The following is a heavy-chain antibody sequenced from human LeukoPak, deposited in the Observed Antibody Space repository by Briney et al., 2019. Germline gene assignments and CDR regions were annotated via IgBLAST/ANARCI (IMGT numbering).Heavy chain of an antibody. Sequence: ASVKVSCKASGYTFTSYDINWVRQATGQGLGWMGWMNPNSGNTGYAQKFQGRVTMTRNTSISTAYMELSSLRSEDTAVYYCARLVVEWELLSGHYYYGMDVWGQGTTVTVSS. V-gene: IGHV1-8*01. CDR1: GYTFTSYD. CDR2: MNPNSGNT. J-gene: IGHJ6*02. CDR3: ARLVVEWELLSGHYYYGMDV. D-gene: IGHD1-26*01.